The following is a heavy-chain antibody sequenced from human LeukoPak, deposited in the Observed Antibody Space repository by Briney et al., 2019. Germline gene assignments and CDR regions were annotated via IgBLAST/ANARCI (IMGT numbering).Heavy chain of an antibody. CDR1: GGSISSYY. J-gene: IGHJ4*02. D-gene: IGHD2-2*02. CDR2: IYYSGST. CDR3: ARLRGYCSSTSCYNGYYFDY. V-gene: IGHV4-59*01. Sequence: SETLSLTCTVSGGSISSYYWSWIRQPPGKGLEWIGYIYYSGSTNYNPSLKSRVTISVDTSKNQFSLKLSSVTAADTAVYYCARLRGYCSSTSCYNGYYFDYWGQGTLVTVSS.